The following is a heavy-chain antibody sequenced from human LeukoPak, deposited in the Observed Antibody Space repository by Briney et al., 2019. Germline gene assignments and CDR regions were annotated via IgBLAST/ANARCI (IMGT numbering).Heavy chain of an antibody. D-gene: IGHD6-19*01. Sequence: ASVKVSCKASGYTFTSYGISWVRQAPGQGLEWMGWISAYNGNTNYAQKLQGRVTMTRDTSTSTVYMELSSLRSEDTAVYYCARSGYSSGWPYYYYYYGMDVWGQGTTVTVSS. J-gene: IGHJ6*02. CDR3: ARSGYSSGWPYYYYYYGMDV. CDR2: ISAYNGNT. V-gene: IGHV1-18*01. CDR1: GYTFTSYG.